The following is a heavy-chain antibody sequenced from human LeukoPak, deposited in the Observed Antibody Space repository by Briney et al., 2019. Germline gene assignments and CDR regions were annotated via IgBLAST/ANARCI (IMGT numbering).Heavy chain of an antibody. J-gene: IGHJ5*02. Sequence: GGSLRLSCVASGLSFSDYYMSWIRQAPGKGLEWVSYISSSGSTIYYADSVKGRFTISRDNAKNSLYLQMNSLRAEDTAVYYCAKDKTAPRITIFGVVNGWFDPWGQGTLVTVSS. V-gene: IGHV3-11*01. D-gene: IGHD3-3*01. CDR2: ISSSGSTI. CDR1: GLSFSDYY. CDR3: AKDKTAPRITIFGVVNGWFDP.